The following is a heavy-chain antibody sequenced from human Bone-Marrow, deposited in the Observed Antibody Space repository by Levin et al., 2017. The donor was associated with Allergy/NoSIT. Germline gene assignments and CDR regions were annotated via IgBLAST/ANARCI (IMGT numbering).Heavy chain of an antibody. V-gene: IGHV6-1*01. CDR1: GDSVSSNTTA. Sequence: RSQTLSLPCAISGDSVSSNTTAWNWIRQSPSRGLEWLGRTYYRSMWSSDYAISVKSRITINPDTSKNQFSLQLNSVTPEDTAVYYCARGPVGFDTWGQGTLVTVSS. CDR2: TYYRSMWSS. J-gene: IGHJ3*02. CDR3: ARGPVGFDT.